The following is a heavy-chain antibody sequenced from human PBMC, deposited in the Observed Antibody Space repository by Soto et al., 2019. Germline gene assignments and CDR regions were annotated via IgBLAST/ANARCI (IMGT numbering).Heavy chain of an antibody. J-gene: IGHJ6*02. Sequence: ESLKISCXGSEYSFTSYWIGWVLHMPFKFLEFMGIIYPGDSDTRYSPSFQGQVTISADKSISTAYLQWSSLKASDTAMYYCARLGVVVVAAYPYYYYYGMDVWGQGTTVTVSS. V-gene: IGHV5-51*01. CDR2: IYPGDSDT. CDR1: EYSFTSYW. CDR3: ARLGVVVVAAYPYYYYYGMDV. D-gene: IGHD2-15*01.